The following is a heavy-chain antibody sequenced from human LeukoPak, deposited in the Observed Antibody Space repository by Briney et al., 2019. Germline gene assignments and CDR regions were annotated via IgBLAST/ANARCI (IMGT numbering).Heavy chain of an antibody. CDR3: AGDYGEYYYGMDV. V-gene: IGHV3-33*01. CDR1: GFTFSSYG. CDR2: IWYDGSNK. D-gene: IGHD4-17*01. J-gene: IGHJ6*02. Sequence: PGGSLRLSCAASGFTFSSYGMHWVRQAPGKGLEWVAVIWYDGSNKCYADSVKGRFTISRDNSKNTLYLRMNSLRAEDTAVYYCAGDYGEYYYGMDVWGQGTTVTVSS.